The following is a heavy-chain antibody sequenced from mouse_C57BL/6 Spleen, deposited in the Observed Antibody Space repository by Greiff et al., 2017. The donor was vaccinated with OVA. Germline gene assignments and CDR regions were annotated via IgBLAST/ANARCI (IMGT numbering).Heavy chain of an antibody. CDR2: INPGSGGT. V-gene: IGHV1-54*01. CDR1: GYAFTNYL. Sequence: VKLQQSGAELVRPGTSVKVSCKASGYAFTNYLIEWVKQRPGQGLEWIGVINPGSGGTNYNEKFKGKATLTADKSSSTAYMQLSSLTSEDSAGYFCAGYDDDVGYFDVWGTGTTVTVSS. D-gene: IGHD2-4*01. J-gene: IGHJ1*03. CDR3: AGYDDDVGYFDV.